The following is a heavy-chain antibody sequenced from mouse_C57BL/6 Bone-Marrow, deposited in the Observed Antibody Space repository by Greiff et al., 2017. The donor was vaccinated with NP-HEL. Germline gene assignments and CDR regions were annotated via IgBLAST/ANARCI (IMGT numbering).Heavy chain of an antibody. CDR1: GYTFTDYE. D-gene: IGHD2-5*01. CDR2: IDPETGGT. J-gene: IGHJ4*01. Sequence: LQESGAELVRPGASVTLSCKASGYTFTDYEMHWVKQTPVHGLEWIGAIDPETGGTAYNQKFKGKAILTADKSSSTAYMELRSLTSEDSAVYYCTRLRYSKDYYAMDYWGQGTSVTVSS. CDR3: TRLRYSKDYYAMDY. V-gene: IGHV1-15*01.